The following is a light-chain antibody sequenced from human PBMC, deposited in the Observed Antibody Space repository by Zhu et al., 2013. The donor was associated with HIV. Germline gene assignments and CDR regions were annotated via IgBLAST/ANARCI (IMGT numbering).Light chain of an antibody. CDR3: QQRTNWPPTWT. V-gene: IGKV3-11*01. Sequence: EIVLTQSPATLSLSPGERATLSCRASQSVSTYLAWYQQRPGQPPRLLIYDASNRATGIPARFSGSGSGTDFTLTISSLEPEDFAVYYCQQRTNWPPTWTFGQGTKVEV. CDR1: QSVSTY. J-gene: IGKJ1*01. CDR2: DAS.